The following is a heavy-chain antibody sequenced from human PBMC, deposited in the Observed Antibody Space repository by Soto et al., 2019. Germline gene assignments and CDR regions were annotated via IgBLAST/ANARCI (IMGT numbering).Heavy chain of an antibody. V-gene: IGHV3-74*01. D-gene: IGHD3-10*01. Sequence: GGSLRLSCAASGFTFSSYWMHWVRQAPGEGLVWVSRINSDGSTTNYADSVKGRFTISRDNAKSTLWLQMNSLRAEDTAVYYCVRSGEGVNDRWGQGAMVTVAS. CDR2: INSDGSTT. CDR3: VRSGEGVNDR. CDR1: GFTFSSYW. J-gene: IGHJ5*02.